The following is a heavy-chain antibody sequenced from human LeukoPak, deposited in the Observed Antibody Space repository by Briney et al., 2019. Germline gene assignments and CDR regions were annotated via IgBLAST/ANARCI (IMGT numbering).Heavy chain of an antibody. D-gene: IGHD2-21*02. V-gene: IGHV1-2*02. CDR2: INAKSGGT. J-gene: IGHJ3*02. Sequence: ASVKVSCKASGYTFTGYYMHWVRQAPGQGLEWMGWINAKSGGTNYAQKFQGRVTMTRDTSSSTAYMELSRLGSDDTAVYYCARDDGGDSNNAFDIWGQGIMVTVSS. CDR3: ARDDGGDSNNAFDI. CDR1: GYTFTGYY.